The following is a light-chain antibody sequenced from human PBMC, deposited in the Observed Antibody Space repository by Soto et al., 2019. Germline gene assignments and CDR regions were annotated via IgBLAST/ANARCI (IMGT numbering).Light chain of an antibody. V-gene: IGLV1-40*01. CDR1: SSNIGAGYD. J-gene: IGLJ2*01. Sequence: QSVLTQPPSVSGAPGQRVTISCTGSSSNIGAGYDVHWYQQLPGTAPKLLIYGNSNRPSGVPDRFSGSKSGTSASLASTGLQAEVEADYYCLSYDSSLSGFVVFGGGTKLTVL. CDR2: GNS. CDR3: LSYDSSLSGFVV.